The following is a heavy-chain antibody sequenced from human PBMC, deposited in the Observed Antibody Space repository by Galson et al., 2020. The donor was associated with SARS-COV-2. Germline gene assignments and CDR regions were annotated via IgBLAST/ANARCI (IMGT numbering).Heavy chain of an antibody. CDR1: GFTFSSYA. CDR3: AKARVPAAGKWFDP. CDR2: ITTSGTST. J-gene: IGHJ5*02. V-gene: IGHV3-23*01. D-gene: IGHD2-2*01. Sequence: TGGSLRLSCAASGFTFSSYAMSWVRQAPGRGLEWVSTITTSGTSTYYADSVKGRFTISRDNSKNTLYLQMNSLRAEDTAVYYCAKARVPAAGKWFDPWGQGTLVTVSS.